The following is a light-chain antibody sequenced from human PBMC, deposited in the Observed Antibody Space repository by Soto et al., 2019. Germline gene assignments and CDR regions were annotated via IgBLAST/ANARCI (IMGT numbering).Light chain of an antibody. CDR3: QQYGSSPPT. CDR1: QSVSTNY. J-gene: IGKJ1*01. Sequence: EIVLTQSPGTLSLSPGERATLSCRASQSVSTNYLAWYQRKPGQAPRLLIYGASSRATDIPDRFSGSGSGTDFPLTITRLKPEDFAVYYCQQYGSSPPTFGQGTKVEIK. V-gene: IGKV3-20*01. CDR2: GAS.